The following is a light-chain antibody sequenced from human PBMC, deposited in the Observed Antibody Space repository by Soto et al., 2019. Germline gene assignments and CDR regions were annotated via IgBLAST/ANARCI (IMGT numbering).Light chain of an antibody. CDR2: GAS. V-gene: IGKV3-20*01. CDR3: QQYGSSPWT. J-gene: IGKJ1*01. CDR1: QSVTSNY. Sequence: EVVLTQSPGTLSLSPGERPTLSCRASQSVTSNYLAWFQQKPGQAPRLLIYGASRRATGIPDRFSGSGSGTDFTLTISRLEPEDFAVYYCQQYGSSPWTFGQGTKVDIK.